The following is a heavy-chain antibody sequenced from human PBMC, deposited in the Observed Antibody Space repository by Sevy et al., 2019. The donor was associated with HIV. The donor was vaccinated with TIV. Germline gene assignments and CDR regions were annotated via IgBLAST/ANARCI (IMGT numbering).Heavy chain of an antibody. CDR1: GYTFISYA. CDR3: ARSYGSGNYYGY. Sequence: ASVKVSCKASGYTFISYAINWVRQAPGQGLEWMGWISAYNGNTNYAQKLHGRVTMTTDTSSSTAYMELRSLRSDDTAVYYCARSYGSGNYYGYWGQGTLVTVSS. D-gene: IGHD3-10*01. V-gene: IGHV1-18*01. CDR2: ISAYNGNT. J-gene: IGHJ4*02.